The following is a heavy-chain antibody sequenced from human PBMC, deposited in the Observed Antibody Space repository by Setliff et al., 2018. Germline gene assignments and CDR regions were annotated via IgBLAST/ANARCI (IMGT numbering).Heavy chain of an antibody. D-gene: IGHD2-15*01. CDR3: ARRLPYFGMEV. CDR2: THTDGITI. CDR1: GASVTSFDYY. Sequence: PSETLSLTCTVSGASVTSFDYYWSWVRQAPGKGLERVSKTHTDGITIYSDSVRGRFTISRDSAKNSLHLQMTSLSAEDTAVYYCARRLPYFGMEVWGQGTTVTVSS. V-gene: IGHV3-11*04. J-gene: IGHJ6*02.